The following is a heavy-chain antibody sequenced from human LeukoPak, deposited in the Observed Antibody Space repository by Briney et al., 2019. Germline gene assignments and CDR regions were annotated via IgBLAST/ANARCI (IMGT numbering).Heavy chain of an antibody. Sequence: GGSLSFSCAASDFTFSNYARTWFRKAPGKGLKGVSGITASGGGPSSADSVKGRFTISRDNSKNMVYLQMNSLRDDDTAVYYCVKDGRTSAPCWGQGTLVTVSS. CDR3: VKDGRTSAPC. D-gene: IGHD2-15*01. CDR1: DFTFSNYA. CDR2: ITASGGGP. V-gene: IGHV3-23*01. J-gene: IGHJ4*02.